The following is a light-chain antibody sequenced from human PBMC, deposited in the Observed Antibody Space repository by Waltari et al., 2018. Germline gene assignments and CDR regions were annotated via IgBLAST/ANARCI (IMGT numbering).Light chain of an antibody. CDR1: QSITSN. Sequence: EIVMTQSPATLSVSPGERAILSCRASQSITSNLAWYQQKPGQAPSLLIYGASTRATDIPGRFSGSGSGTEFNPTISSLQSEDVAVYYCQQYHNWPPLTFGGGTKVEIK. CDR3: QQYHNWPPLT. J-gene: IGKJ4*01. V-gene: IGKV3D-15*01. CDR2: GAS.